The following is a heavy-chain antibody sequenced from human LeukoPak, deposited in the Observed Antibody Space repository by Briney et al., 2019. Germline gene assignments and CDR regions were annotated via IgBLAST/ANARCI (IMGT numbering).Heavy chain of an antibody. CDR3: ARKVAATGYFDY. J-gene: IGHJ4*02. CDR1: GGTFSSYA. CDR2: IIPIFGTA. Sequence: SVKVSCKASGGTFSSYAISWVRQAPGQGLEWMGGIIPIFGTANYAQKFQGRVTITADESMSTAYMELSSLRSEDTAVYYCARKVAATGYFDYWGQGTLVTVSS. D-gene: IGHD2-15*01. V-gene: IGHV1-69*13.